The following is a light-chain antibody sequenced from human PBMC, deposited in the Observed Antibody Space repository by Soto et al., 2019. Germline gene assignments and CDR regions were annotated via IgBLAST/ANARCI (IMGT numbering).Light chain of an antibody. CDR1: SSNIGAGYD. V-gene: IGLV1-40*01. CDR2: DNS. J-gene: IGLJ2*01. CDR3: QTYDTSLSALV. Sequence: QSVLTQPPSVSGAPGQRVTISCTGSSSNIGAGYDIHWYQQLPGTAPKLLIYDNSNRPSGVPDRFSGSKSGTSASLAITGGQAEDEADDYCQTYDTSLSALVFGGGTKLTVL.